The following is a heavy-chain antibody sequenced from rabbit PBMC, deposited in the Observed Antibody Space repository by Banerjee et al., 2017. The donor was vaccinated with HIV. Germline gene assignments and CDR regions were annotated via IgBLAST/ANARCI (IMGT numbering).Heavy chain of an antibody. CDR2: IYAGSGGST. CDR3: ARWTSYYFNL. D-gene: IGHD1-1*01. J-gene: IGHJ4*01. CDR1: GFSFSSSYW. V-gene: IGHV1S45*01. Sequence: QEQLEESGGDLVQPEGSLTLTCTASGFSFSSSYWICWVRQAPGKGLEWIACIYAGSGGSTGYASWAKGRFTISKTSSTTVTLQMTSLTAADTATYFCARWTSYYFNLWGQGTLVTVS.